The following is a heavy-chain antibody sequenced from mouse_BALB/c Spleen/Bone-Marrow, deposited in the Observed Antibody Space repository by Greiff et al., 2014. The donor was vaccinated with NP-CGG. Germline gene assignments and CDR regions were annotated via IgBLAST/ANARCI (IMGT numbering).Heavy chain of an antibody. V-gene: IGHV1-37*01. D-gene: IGHD1-1*01. J-gene: IGHJ4*01. Sequence: EVNLVESGPELVKPGASVKISCKASGYSFTGYFMNWVKQSHGKSLEWIGRINPYNGDTFYNQKFKGKATLTVDKSSSTAHMELLSLTSEDSAVYYCGRVSYFTTVGAMDYWGQGTSVTVSS. CDR3: GRVSYFTTVGAMDY. CDR2: INPYNGDT. CDR1: GYSFTGYF.